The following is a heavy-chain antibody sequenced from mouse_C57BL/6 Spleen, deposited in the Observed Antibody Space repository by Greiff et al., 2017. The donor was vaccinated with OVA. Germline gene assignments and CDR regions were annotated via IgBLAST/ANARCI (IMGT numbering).Heavy chain of an antibody. J-gene: IGHJ3*01. V-gene: IGHV6-6*01. D-gene: IGHD2-3*01. CDR2: IRNKANNHAT. CDR1: GFTFSDAW. Sequence: EVQLVESGGGLVQPGGSMKLSCAASGFTFSDAWMDWVRQSPEKGLEWVAEIRNKANNHATYYAESVKGRFTISRDDSKSSVYLQMNSLRAEDTGIYYCTRGDGYSPWFAYWGQGTLVTVSA. CDR3: TRGDGYSPWFAY.